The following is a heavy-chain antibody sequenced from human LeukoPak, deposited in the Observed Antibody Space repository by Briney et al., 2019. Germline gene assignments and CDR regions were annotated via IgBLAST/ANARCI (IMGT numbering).Heavy chain of an antibody. V-gene: IGHV3-73*01. D-gene: IGHD6-19*01. CDR1: GFTFSGSA. Sequence: GGSLRLSCAASGFTFSGSAMHWVRQASGKGLEWVGRIRSKANSYATAYAASVKRRFTISRDDSKNTAYLQMNSLKTEDTAVYYCTRLIAVAEDFDYWGQGTLVTVSS. CDR3: TRLIAVAEDFDY. J-gene: IGHJ4*02. CDR2: IRSKANSYAT.